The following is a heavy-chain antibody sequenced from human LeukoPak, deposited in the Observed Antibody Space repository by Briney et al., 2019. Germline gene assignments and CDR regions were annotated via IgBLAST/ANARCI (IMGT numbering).Heavy chain of an antibody. V-gene: IGHV3-7*01. Sequence: GGSLRLSCAASGFTFSSYWMSWVRQAPGKGLEWVANIKQDGSEKYYVDSVKGRFTISRDNAKNSLYLQMNSLRAEDTAVYYCARDRPSGYDYYYGGDDYYYGMDVWGQGTTVTVSS. D-gene: IGHD5-12*01. CDR2: IKQDGSEK. J-gene: IGHJ6*02. CDR1: GFTFSSYW. CDR3: ARDRPSGYDYYYGGDDYYYGMDV.